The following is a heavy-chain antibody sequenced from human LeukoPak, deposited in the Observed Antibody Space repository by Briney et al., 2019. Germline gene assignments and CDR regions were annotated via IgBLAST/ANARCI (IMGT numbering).Heavy chain of an antibody. D-gene: IGHD3-10*01. CDR3: ARDRLWFGESPY. Sequence: ASVKVSCKASGYTFTGYYMHWVRQAPGQGLEWMGWINPNSGGTNYAQKFQGRVTMTRDTSISTAYMELSRLRSDDTAVYYCARDRLWFGESPYWGQGTLVTVSS. CDR2: INPNSGGT. J-gene: IGHJ4*02. V-gene: IGHV1-2*02. CDR1: GYTFTGYY.